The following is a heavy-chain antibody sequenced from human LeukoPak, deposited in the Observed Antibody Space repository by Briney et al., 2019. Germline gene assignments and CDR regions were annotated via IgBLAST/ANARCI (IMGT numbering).Heavy chain of an antibody. D-gene: IGHD4-17*01. CDR3: AREGGDPLDYYYGMDV. V-gene: IGHV1-2*02. J-gene: IGHJ6*02. CDR1: GYTFTGYY. CDR2: INPNSGGT. Sequence: ASVKVSCKASGYTFTGYYMHWVRQAPGQGLEWMGWINPNSGGTNYAQKFQGRVAMTRDTSISTAYMELSRLRSDDTAVYYCAREGGDPLDYYYGMDVWGQGTTVTVSS.